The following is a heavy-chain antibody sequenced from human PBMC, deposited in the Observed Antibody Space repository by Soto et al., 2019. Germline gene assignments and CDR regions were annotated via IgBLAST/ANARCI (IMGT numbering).Heavy chain of an antibody. CDR2: ISYDGSNK. V-gene: IGHV3-30-3*01. CDR1: GFTFSSYA. J-gene: IGHJ4*02. CDR3: ARKQCGGDCYQPFEY. D-gene: IGHD2-21*02. Sequence: GGSLRLSCAASGFTFSSYAMHWVRQAPGKGLEWVAVISYDGSNKYYADSVKGRFTISRDNSKNTLYLQMNSLRSDDTAVYYCARKQCGGDCYQPFEYWGLGTLVTVSS.